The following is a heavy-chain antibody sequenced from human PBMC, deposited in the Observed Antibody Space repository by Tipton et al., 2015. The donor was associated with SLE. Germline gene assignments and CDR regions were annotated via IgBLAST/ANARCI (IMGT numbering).Heavy chain of an antibody. Sequence: TLSLTCAVYGGSFSGYYWSWIRQPPGKGLEWIGEINHSGSTNYNPSLKSRVTISVDTSKNQFSLKVSSVTAADTAVYYCARAPGQLWPWDYCGQGTLVTVSS. CDR3: ARAPGQLWPWDY. J-gene: IGHJ4*02. D-gene: IGHD5-18*01. CDR2: INHSGST. V-gene: IGHV4-34*01. CDR1: GGSFSGYY.